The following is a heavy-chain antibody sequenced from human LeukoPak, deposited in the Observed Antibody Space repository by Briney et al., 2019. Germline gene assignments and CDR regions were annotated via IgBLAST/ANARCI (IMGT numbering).Heavy chain of an antibody. CDR2: IDPNSGDT. D-gene: IGHD6-19*01. Sequence: ASVKVSCKASGYTFTGYYIHWVRQAPGQGLEWMGYIDPNSGDTNYAQKFQGRVTMTRDTSISTAYMELSRLRSDDTAAYYCARLVSYWGQGTLVTVSS. CDR3: ARLVSY. CDR1: GYTFTGYY. J-gene: IGHJ4*02. V-gene: IGHV1-2*02.